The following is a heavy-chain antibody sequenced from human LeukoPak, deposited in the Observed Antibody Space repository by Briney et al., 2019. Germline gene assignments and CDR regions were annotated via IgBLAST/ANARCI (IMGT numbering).Heavy chain of an antibody. Sequence: ASVKVSCKASGYTFTGYYMHWVRQAPGQGLEWMGWINPNSGGTNYAQKFQGRVTMTRDASISTAYMELRSLRSDDTAVYYCARVKSLGGFGQIAAAAALAFDIWGQGTMVTVSS. CDR2: INPNSGGT. CDR1: GYTFTGYY. V-gene: IGHV1-2*02. D-gene: IGHD6-13*01. CDR3: ARVKSLGGFGQIAAAAALAFDI. J-gene: IGHJ3*02.